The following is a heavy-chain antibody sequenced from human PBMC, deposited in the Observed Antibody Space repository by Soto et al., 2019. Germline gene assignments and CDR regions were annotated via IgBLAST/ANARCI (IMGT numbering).Heavy chain of an antibody. CDR2: ISSSSSYI. CDR1: GFTFSSYS. D-gene: IGHD1-26*01. V-gene: IGHV3-21*01. Sequence: GGSLRLSCAASGFTFSSYSMNWVRQAPGKGLEWVSSISSSSSYIYYADSVKGRFTISRDNAKNSLYLQMNSLRAGDTAVYYCARDRGGSYYMNAFDIWGQGTMVTVSS. J-gene: IGHJ3*02. CDR3: ARDRGGSYYMNAFDI.